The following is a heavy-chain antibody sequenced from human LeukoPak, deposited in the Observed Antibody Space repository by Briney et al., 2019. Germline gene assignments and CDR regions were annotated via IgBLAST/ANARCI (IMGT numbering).Heavy chain of an antibody. Sequence: GGSLRLSCAASGFTMSSYAMSWVRQVQGKGLEWVSGISGSDRSTYYADSVKGRFTISRDSSKNTLYLQMNSLRAEDTALYYCAKDVMATITNGGYFFDYWGQGTLVTVSS. D-gene: IGHD5-12*01. CDR3: AKDVMATITNGGYFFDY. J-gene: IGHJ4*02. CDR2: ISGSDRST. V-gene: IGHV3-23*01. CDR1: GFTMSSYA.